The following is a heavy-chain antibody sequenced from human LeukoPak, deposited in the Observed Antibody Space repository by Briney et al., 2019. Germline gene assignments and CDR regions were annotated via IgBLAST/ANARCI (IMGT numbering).Heavy chain of an antibody. CDR1: GFTFSNTA. Sequence: PGGSLRLSCAASGFTFSNTAMSWVRQAPGKGLEWVGFIRSKTYGATTEYAASVRGRFTISRDDSKSVAYLQMNSLKTEDTAVYYCASPWYYYDPSGYYPMPRGNHDPFDIWGQGTMVTVSS. J-gene: IGHJ3*02. D-gene: IGHD3-22*01. V-gene: IGHV3-49*04. CDR2: IRSKTYGATT. CDR3: ASPWYYYDPSGYYPMPRGNHDPFDI.